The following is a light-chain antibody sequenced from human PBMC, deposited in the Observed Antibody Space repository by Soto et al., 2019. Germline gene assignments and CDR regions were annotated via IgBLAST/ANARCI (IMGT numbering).Light chain of an antibody. CDR1: SSDVGGYNY. Sequence: QSALTQPASVSGSPGQSVTISCTGTSSDVGGYNYVSSYQQLAGEAPKLIIYGVTDRPSGVPNRFSGSKSGNTASLTDSRLQAEDESDYYCSSYTATRTHVFGTGTKVTVL. CDR3: SSYTATRTHV. J-gene: IGLJ1*01. V-gene: IGLV2-14*01. CDR2: GVT.